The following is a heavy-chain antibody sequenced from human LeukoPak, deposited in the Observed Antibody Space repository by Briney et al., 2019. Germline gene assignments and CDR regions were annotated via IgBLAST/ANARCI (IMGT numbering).Heavy chain of an antibody. J-gene: IGHJ5*02. CDR3: ARTRYYCSSTSCYRSHNWFDP. V-gene: IGHV4-34*01. CDR2: INHSGST. Sequence: SETLSLTCAVYGGSFSGYYWSWIRQPPGKGLEWIWEINHSGSTNYNPSLKSRVTISVDTSKNQFSLKLSSVTAADTAVYYCARTRYYCSSTSCYRSHNWFDPWGQGTLVTVSS. D-gene: IGHD2-2*01. CDR1: GGSFSGYY.